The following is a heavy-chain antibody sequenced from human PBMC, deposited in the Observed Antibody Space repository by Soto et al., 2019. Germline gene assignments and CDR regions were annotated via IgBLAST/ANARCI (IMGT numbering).Heavy chain of an antibody. V-gene: IGHV3-23*01. Sequence: EVQLLESGGALVQPGGSLRLSCEASGFTYVKYAMSWVRQAPWKGLEWVSGISGDAGRTFYADSVKGRFTISRDNSENTVYLQMNSLRVEDTAVYYCVKDTVVVINGGDFDYWGQGTLVTVSS. J-gene: IGHJ4*02. CDR2: ISGDAGRT. CDR1: GFTYVKYA. D-gene: IGHD3-22*01. CDR3: VKDTVVVINGGDFDY.